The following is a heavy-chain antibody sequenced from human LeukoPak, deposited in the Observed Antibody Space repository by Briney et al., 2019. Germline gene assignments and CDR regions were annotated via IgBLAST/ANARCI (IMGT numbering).Heavy chain of an antibody. J-gene: IGHJ4*02. CDR2: ISGSGGST. CDR1: GFTFSSYA. D-gene: IGHD3-3*01. Sequence: GGSLRLSCAASGFTFSSYAMSWVRQAPGKGLEWASAISGSGGSTYYADSVKGRFTISRDNSKNTLYLQMNSLRAEDTAVYYCARASFGVIVGPDYWGQGTLVTVSS. CDR3: ARASFGVIVGPDY. V-gene: IGHV3-23*01.